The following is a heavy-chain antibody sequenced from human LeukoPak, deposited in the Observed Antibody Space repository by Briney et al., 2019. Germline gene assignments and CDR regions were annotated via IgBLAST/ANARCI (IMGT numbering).Heavy chain of an antibody. D-gene: IGHD6-19*01. J-gene: IGHJ6*02. CDR2: ISGSGGST. CDR1: GFTFSSYA. CDR3: ATLTVAPAWYYYYGMDV. V-gene: IGHV3-23*01. Sequence: GGSLRLSCAASGFTFSSYAMSWVRQAPGKGLEWVSAISGSGGSTYYADSVKGRFTISRDNSKNTLYLQMNSLRAEDTAVYYCATLTVAPAWYYYYGMDVWGQGTTVTVSS.